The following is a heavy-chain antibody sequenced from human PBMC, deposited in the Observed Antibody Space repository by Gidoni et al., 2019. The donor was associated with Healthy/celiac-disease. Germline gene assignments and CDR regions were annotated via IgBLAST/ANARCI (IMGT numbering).Heavy chain of an antibody. CDR3: ARTSLLDAFDI. Sequence: EVQLVESGGALVKPSGSLRLSGAASGFTFSSYSMNWVRQAPGKGLEVVSSISSSSSYIYYSDSVKGRFTISSDNAKNSLYLQMNSLRAADTAVYYCARTSLLDAFDIWGQGTMVTVSS. D-gene: IGHD2-15*01. J-gene: IGHJ3*02. V-gene: IGHV3-21*01. CDR1: GFTFSSYS. CDR2: ISSSSSYI.